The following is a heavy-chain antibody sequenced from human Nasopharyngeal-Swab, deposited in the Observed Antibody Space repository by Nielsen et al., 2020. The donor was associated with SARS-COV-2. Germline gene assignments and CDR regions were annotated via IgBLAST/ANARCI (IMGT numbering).Heavy chain of an antibody. J-gene: IGHJ4*02. Sequence: GESLKISCAASGFTFSSYWMSWVRQAPGKGLEWVAHIKQGGSEQYYVDSVKGRFPISRDNAKNSLYLQMNSLRAEDTAVYYCARYCSTTSCPRGFDYWGQGTLVTVSS. V-gene: IGHV3-7*01. CDR3: ARYCSTTSCPRGFDY. D-gene: IGHD2-2*01. CDR1: GFTFSSYW. CDR2: IKQGGSEQ.